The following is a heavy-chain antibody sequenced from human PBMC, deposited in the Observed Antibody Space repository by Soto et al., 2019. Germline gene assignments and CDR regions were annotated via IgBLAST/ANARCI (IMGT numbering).Heavy chain of an antibody. D-gene: IGHD1-7*01. CDR1: GYTFTSYY. Sequence: ASVKVSCKASGYTFTSYYMHWVRQAPGQGLEWMGIINPSGGSTSYAQKFQGRVTMTRDTSTSTVYMELSSLRSEDTAVYYCARDRGVELRDYYYYMDVWGKGTTVTVSS. V-gene: IGHV1-46*01. CDR2: INPSGGST. J-gene: IGHJ6*03. CDR3: ARDRGVELRDYYYYMDV.